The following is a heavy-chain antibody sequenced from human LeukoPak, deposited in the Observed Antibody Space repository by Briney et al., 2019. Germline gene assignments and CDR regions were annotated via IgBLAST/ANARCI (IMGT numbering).Heavy chain of an antibody. D-gene: IGHD5-12*01. CDR2: ISGSGGST. Sequence: AGGSLRLSCAASGFTFSSYAMSWVRQAPGKGLEWVSAISGSGGSTYYADSVKGRFTISRDNAKNSLYLQMNSLRAEDTAVYYCAREGTIVATIPFDYWGQGTLVTVSS. CDR3: AREGTIVATIPFDY. CDR1: GFTFSSYA. V-gene: IGHV3-23*01. J-gene: IGHJ4*02.